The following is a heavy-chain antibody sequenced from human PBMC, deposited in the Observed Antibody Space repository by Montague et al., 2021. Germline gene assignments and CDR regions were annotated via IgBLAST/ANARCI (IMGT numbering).Heavy chain of an antibody. D-gene: IGHD6-13*01. CDR3: ARDPRYSLSWSFDY. CDR1: GDSVAVNTVR. Sequence: CAISGDSVAVNTVRRRWIRQTSSSGFQQELRRYFMPKRNNDYAVSVKSRMTISPDTSKNQFSLQLSSVTPEDRAVYYCARDPRYSLSWSFDYWYQGTMFTVS. V-gene: IGHV6-1*01. J-gene: IGHJ4*02. CDR2: RYFMPKRNN.